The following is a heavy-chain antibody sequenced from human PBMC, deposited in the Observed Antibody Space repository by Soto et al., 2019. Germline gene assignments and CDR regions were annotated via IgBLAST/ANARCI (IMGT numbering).Heavy chain of an antibody. Sequence: QVQLVQSGAEVKEPGSSVKVSCKATGDLFNNYAFNWVRQAPGQGLEWMGRISPLFSTTSYAQKFQGRVTIGEDELTTIVDLEMSNLESEDTAMYYCAASSSVAAAGYFKFWGQGTLVAVSP. V-gene: IGHV1-69*01. D-gene: IGHD6-13*01. CDR2: ISPLFSTT. J-gene: IGHJ4*02. CDR1: GDLFNNYA. CDR3: AASSSVAAAGYFKF.